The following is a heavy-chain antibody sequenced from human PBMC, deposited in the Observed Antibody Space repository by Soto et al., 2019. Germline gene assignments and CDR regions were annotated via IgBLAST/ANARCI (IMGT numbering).Heavy chain of an antibody. D-gene: IGHD3-3*01. CDR1: GGSFSGYS. V-gene: IGHV4-34*01. CDR2: INHSGTT. Sequence: QVQLQQWGGGLLKPSETLSLTCAVYGGSFSGYSWTWLRQPPGKGLGWIGEINHSGTTDYNPALMRRVTMSVDTSKIQFSLRVTSVTAADTAVYYCARARFDSWSHIYYGLDVWGQGTTVTVSS. CDR3: ARARFDSWSHIYYGLDV. J-gene: IGHJ6*02.